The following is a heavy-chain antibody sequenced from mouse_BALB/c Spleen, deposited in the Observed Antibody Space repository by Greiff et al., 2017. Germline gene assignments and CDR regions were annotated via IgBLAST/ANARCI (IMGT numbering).Heavy chain of an antibody. CDR3: ASNYGYAMDY. D-gene: IGHD1-1*01. CDR1: GFTFSSYA. CDR2: ISSGGSYT. V-gene: IGHV5-9-4*01. J-gene: IGHJ4*01. Sequence: DVKLVESGGGLVKPGGSLKLSCAASGFTFSSYAMSWVRQSPEKRLEWVAEISSGGSYTYYPDTVTGRFTISRDNAKNTLYLEMSSLRSEDTAMYYCASNYGYAMDYWGQGTSVTVSS.